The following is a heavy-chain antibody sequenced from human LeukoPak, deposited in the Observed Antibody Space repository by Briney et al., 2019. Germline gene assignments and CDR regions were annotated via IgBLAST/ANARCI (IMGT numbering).Heavy chain of an antibody. CDR2: MNPNSGNT. J-gene: IGHJ4*02. Sequence: ASVKVSCKASGYTFASYDINWVRQAIGQGLEWMGWMNPNSGNTGYAQKFQGRVTMTRNTSISTAYMELSSLRSEDTAVYYCARGILEITMIVVVVWGQGTLVTVSS. CDR3: ARGILEITMIVVVV. CDR1: GYTFASYD. D-gene: IGHD3-22*01. V-gene: IGHV1-8*01.